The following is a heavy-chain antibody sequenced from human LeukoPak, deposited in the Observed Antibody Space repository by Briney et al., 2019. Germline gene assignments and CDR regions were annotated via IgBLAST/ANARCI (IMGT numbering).Heavy chain of an antibody. CDR3: AREGGGGDLPYYYYMDV. CDR2: VIPIFGTA. CDR1: GGTFSSYA. D-gene: IGHD3-10*01. V-gene: IGHV1-69*05. J-gene: IGHJ6*03. Sequence: EASVKVSCKASGGTFSSYAISWVRQSPGQGLEWMGGVIPIFGTANYAQKFQGRVTITTDESTSTAYMELSSLRSEDTAVYYCAREGGGGDLPYYYYMDVWGKGTTVTVSS.